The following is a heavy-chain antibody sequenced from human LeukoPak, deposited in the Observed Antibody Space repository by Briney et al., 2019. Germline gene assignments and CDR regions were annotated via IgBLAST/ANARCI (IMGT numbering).Heavy chain of an antibody. V-gene: IGHV3-30*03. CDR1: GFTFSSYG. D-gene: IGHD3-22*01. CDR3: ARGGNYYDSGGRNYYYYGLDV. J-gene: IGHJ6*02. CDR2: ISYDGSNK. Sequence: PGRSLRLSCAASGFTFSSYGMHWVRQAPGKGLEWVAVISYDGSNKYYADSVKGRFTISRDNSKNTLYLQMNSLRSDDTAVYYCARGGNYYDSGGRNYYYYGLDVWGQGTTVTVSS.